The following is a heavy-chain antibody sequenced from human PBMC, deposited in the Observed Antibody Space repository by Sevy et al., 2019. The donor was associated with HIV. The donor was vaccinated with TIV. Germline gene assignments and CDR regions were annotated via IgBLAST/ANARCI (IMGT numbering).Heavy chain of an antibody. CDR2: MNWKGDNT. Sequence: GGSLRLSCVASGFTFSDYAMSWVRHPPGKGLEWVSSMNWKGDNTGYADSLKGRFTISRDSTKNSLFLQINSLRVEDTALYYCARNTYYYDSTGYGAFDLWGQGTMVTVSS. V-gene: IGHV3-20*04. D-gene: IGHD3-22*01. J-gene: IGHJ3*01. CDR3: ARNTYYYDSTGYGAFDL. CDR1: GFTFSDYA.